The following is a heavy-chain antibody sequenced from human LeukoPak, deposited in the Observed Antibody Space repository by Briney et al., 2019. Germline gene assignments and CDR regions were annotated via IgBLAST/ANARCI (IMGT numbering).Heavy chain of an antibody. Sequence: GGSLRLSCAASGITFSSYWMSWVRQAPGKGLEWVANIKQNGSEKFYVDSVKGRFTISRDNAMNSLYLQMNSLRVEDTAVYYCARVGWFGEFWASSWFDPWGQGTLVTVPS. V-gene: IGHV3-7*01. CDR3: ARVGWFGEFWASSWFDP. J-gene: IGHJ5*02. D-gene: IGHD3-10*01. CDR1: GITFSSYW. CDR2: IKQNGSEK.